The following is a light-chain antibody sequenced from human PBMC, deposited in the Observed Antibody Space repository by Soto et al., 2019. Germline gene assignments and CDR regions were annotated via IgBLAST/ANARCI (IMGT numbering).Light chain of an antibody. Sequence: QSLLTQPPSVSGAPGQRVTISCAGGSSSIGAGYDVHWYQQLPGTAPKLLIYGNFNRPSGVPDRFSGSKSGTSASLAITGLQAGDEADYYCQSYDSSLSGVVFGGGTKLTVL. J-gene: IGLJ2*01. V-gene: IGLV1-40*01. CDR1: SSSIGAGYD. CDR3: QSYDSSLSGVV. CDR2: GNF.